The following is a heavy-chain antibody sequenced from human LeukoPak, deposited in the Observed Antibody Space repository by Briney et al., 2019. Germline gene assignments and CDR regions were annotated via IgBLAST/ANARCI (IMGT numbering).Heavy chain of an antibody. CDR3: ARGPPRGKYYYMDV. CDR1: GFTFSSFD. D-gene: IGHD1-1*01. CDR2: IGTASDT. J-gene: IGHJ6*03. Sequence: GGSLRLSCAASGFTFSSFDMHWVRQPTGQGLEWVSTIGTASDTYYPGSVEGRFTLSRDNAKNSLYLQMNSLTAGDTAVYYCARGPPRGKYYYMDVWGQGTLVTVSS. V-gene: IGHV3-13*01.